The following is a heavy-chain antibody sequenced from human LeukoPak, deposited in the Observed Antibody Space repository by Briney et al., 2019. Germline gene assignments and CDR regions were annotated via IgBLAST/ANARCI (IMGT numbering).Heavy chain of an antibody. CDR1: GFTFDDYG. V-gene: IGHV3-20*04. D-gene: IGHD1-26*01. CDR3: AKGMDSGSYYLGGGFDY. J-gene: IGHJ4*02. CDR2: INWNGGST. Sequence: GGSLRLSCAASGFTFDDYGMSWVRQAPGKGLEWVSGINWNGGSTGYADSVKGRFTISRDNAKNSLYLQMNSLRAEDTALYYCAKGMDSGSYYLGGGFDYWGQGTLVTVSS.